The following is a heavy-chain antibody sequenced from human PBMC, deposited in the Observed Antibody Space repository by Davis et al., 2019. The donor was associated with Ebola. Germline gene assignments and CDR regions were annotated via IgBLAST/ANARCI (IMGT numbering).Heavy chain of an antibody. D-gene: IGHD3-10*01. CDR2: INPSGGST. CDR3: ARDRMVQGAPPFDHYYGMDV. CDR1: GYTFTSYY. V-gene: IGHV1-46*01. Sequence: ASVKVSCKASGYTFTSYYMHWVRQAPGQGLEWMGIINPSGGSTSYAQKFQGRVTMTRDTSTSTVYMELSSLRSEDTAVYYCARDRMVQGAPPFDHYYGMDVWGQGTTVTVSS. J-gene: IGHJ6*02.